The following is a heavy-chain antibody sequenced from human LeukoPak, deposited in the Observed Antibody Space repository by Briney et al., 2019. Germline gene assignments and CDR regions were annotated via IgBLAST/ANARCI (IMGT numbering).Heavy chain of an antibody. V-gene: IGHV3-23*01. J-gene: IGHJ3*01. Sequence: PGGSLRLSCAASGFTFSSYAMSWVRQAPGKGLEWVSAISGSGGSTYYADSVKGRFTISRDNSKNTLYLQMNSLRAEDTAIYYCAKEYTGYTYGHDGFGLWGQGAMVTVSS. D-gene: IGHD5-18*01. CDR3: AKEYTGYTYGHDGFGL. CDR2: ISGSGGST. CDR1: GFTFSSYA.